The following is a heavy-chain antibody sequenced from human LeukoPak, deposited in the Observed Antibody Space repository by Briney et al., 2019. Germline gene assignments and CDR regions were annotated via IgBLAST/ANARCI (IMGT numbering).Heavy chain of an antibody. Sequence: GGSLRLSCAASGFTFSNYWMTWVRQAPGKGLEWVAHVKPDGSEKSYVDSVKGRFTISRDNAQNSLYLQMNSLRAEDTAVYFCARDRGYYVFDYWGQGTLVTVSS. CDR3: ARDRGYYVFDY. CDR2: VKPDGSEK. J-gene: IGHJ4*02. V-gene: IGHV3-7*01. CDR1: GFTFSNYW. D-gene: IGHD3-22*01.